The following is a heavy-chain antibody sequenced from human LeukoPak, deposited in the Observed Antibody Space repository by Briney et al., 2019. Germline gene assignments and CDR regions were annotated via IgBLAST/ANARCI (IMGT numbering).Heavy chain of an antibody. Sequence: GGSLRLSCAASGFTFSSYAMHWVRQAPGKGLEWVAVISYDGSNKYYADSVKGRFTISRDNSKNTLYLQMNSLKAEDTAIYYCAREVGTPQAFDIWGQGTMATVSS. CDR2: ISYDGSNK. V-gene: IGHV3-30-3*01. J-gene: IGHJ3*02. D-gene: IGHD1-26*01. CDR1: GFTFSSYA. CDR3: AREVGTPQAFDI.